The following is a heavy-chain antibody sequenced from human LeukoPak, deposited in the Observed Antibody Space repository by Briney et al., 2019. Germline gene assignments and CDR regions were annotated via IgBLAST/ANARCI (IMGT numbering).Heavy chain of an antibody. V-gene: IGHV4-59*01. J-gene: IGHJ5*02. Sequence: SETLSLTCTVSGGSISDYHWTWIRQPPGKALEYIEYIYNRGTTYYNPSLKSRVTISADTSKKQFSLKLTSLTAADTAVYYCARGAGGCRFDPWGQGTLVTVSS. CDR2: IYNRGTT. CDR3: ARGAGGCRFDP. D-gene: IGHD3-10*01. CDR1: GGSISDYH.